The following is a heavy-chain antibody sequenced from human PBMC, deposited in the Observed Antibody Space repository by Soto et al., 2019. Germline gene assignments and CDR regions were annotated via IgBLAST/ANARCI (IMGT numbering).Heavy chain of an antibody. J-gene: IGHJ4*02. V-gene: IGHV3-48*02. Sequence: PGGSLRLSCAASGFTFSSYSMNWVRQAPGKGLEWVSYISSSSSTIYYADSVKGRFTISRDNAKNSLYLQMNSLRDEDTAVYYCXRDLHGSGSHLPTLHDYWGQGTLVTVSS. CDR1: GFTFSSYS. CDR2: ISSSSSTI. D-gene: IGHD3-10*01. CDR3: XRDLHGSGSHLPTLHDY.